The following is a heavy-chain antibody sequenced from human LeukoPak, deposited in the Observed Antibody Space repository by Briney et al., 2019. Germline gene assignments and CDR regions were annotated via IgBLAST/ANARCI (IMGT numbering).Heavy chain of an antibody. J-gene: IGHJ4*02. CDR2: IKQDGSET. D-gene: IGHD5-24*01. CDR3: ANGDGFDY. V-gene: IGHV3-7*01. Sequence: SGGSLRLSCATSGFTFSTYWMSWVRQAPGKGLEWAANIKQDGSETYYADSVKGRFTIFRDNAKNSLYLQMDSLRVEDTAVYYCANGDGFDYWGQGTLVIVSS. CDR1: GFTFSTYW.